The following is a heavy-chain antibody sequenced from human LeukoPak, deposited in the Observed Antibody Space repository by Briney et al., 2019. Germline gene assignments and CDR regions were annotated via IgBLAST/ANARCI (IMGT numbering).Heavy chain of an antibody. CDR3: ARDGVVPAAIPNYYYYMDV. CDR1: GGSISSGSYY. V-gene: IGHV4-61*02. J-gene: IGHJ6*03. Sequence: SQTLSLTCTVSGGSISSGSYYWSWIRQPAGKGLEWIGRIYTSGSTNYNPSLKSRVTISVDTSKNQFSLKLSSVTAADTAVYYCARDGVVPAAIPNYYYYMDVWGKGTTVTVSS. CDR2: IYTSGST. D-gene: IGHD2-2*01.